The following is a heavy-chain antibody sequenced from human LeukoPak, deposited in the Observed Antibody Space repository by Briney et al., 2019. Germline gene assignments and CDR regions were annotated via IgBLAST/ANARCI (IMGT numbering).Heavy chain of an antibody. J-gene: IGHJ3*02. CDR2: ISTYNGNT. D-gene: IGHD3-3*01. Sequence: ASVKVSCKASGYTFTSYGISWVRQAPGQGLEWLGWISTYNGNTNYAQKLQGRVTMTTDTSTSTAYMELRSLRSDDTAVYYCARDRTPRYYDFWSGYYPDAFDIWGQGTMVTVSS. CDR1: GYTFTSYG. V-gene: IGHV1-18*01. CDR3: ARDRTPRYYDFWSGYYPDAFDI.